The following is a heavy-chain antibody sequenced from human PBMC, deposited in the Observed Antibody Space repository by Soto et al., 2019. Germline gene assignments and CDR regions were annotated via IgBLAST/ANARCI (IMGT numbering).Heavy chain of an antibody. CDR1: GGSISSSSYY. V-gene: IGHV4-39*01. CDR3: ARSECTNGVCYMFDY. CDR2: IYYSGST. D-gene: IGHD2-8*01. J-gene: IGHJ4*02. Sequence: SETLSLTCTVSGGSISSSSYYWGWIRQPPGKGLEWIGSIYYSGSTYYNPSLKSRVTISVDTSKNQFSLKLSSVTAADTAVYYCARSECTNGVCYMFDYWGQGTLVTVSS.